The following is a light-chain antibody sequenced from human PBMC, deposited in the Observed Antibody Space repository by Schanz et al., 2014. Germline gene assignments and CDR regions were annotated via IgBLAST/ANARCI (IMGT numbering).Light chain of an antibody. CDR1: QSVSSN. V-gene: IGKV3-20*01. Sequence: EIVMTQSPATLSVSPGERATLSCRASQSVSSNLAWYQQKPGQAPRLLIYGASSRATGIPDRFSGSGSGTDFTLTISRLEPEDFAVYFCQQCGSSLSYTFGQGTKLEIK. CDR2: GAS. CDR3: QQCGSSLSYT. J-gene: IGKJ2*01.